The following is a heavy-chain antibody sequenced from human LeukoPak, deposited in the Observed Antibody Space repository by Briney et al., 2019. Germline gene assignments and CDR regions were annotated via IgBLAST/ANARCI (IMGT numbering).Heavy chain of an antibody. D-gene: IGHD2-15*01. V-gene: IGHV3-43D*03. CDR1: GFTLDDYA. CDR2: ISWDGGST. J-gene: IGHJ5*02. Sequence: PGGSLRLSCAASGFTLDDYAMHWVRQAPGKGLEWVSLISWDGGSTYYADSVKGRFTISRDNAKNSLYLQMNSLRAEDTAVYYCARESYIVVVAATPYNWFDPWGQGTLVTVSS. CDR3: ARESYIVVVAATPYNWFDP.